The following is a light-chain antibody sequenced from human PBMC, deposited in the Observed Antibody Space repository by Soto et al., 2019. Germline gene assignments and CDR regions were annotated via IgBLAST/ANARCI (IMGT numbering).Light chain of an antibody. J-gene: IGLJ1*01. CDR1: SSDVGGYNH. CDR3: SSYTSSTNYV. V-gene: IGLV2-14*01. Sequence: QSALTQPPSASGSPGQSVTISCTGTSSDVGGYNHVSWYQQHPGKAPKLMIYEVSNRPSGISNRFSGSKSGNTASLTISGLQAEDEADYYCSSYTSSTNYVFGTGTKLTVL. CDR2: EVS.